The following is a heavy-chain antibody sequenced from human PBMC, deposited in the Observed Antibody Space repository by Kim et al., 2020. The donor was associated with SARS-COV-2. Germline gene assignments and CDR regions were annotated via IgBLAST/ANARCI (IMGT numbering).Heavy chain of an antibody. D-gene: IGHD3-3*01. J-gene: IGHJ4*02. CDR1: GFTFDNYA. CDR3: AKGHDGSVADY. CDR2: IGADGRT. V-gene: IGHV3-23*01. Sequence: GGSLRLSCAASGFTFDNYAMNWFRQAPGKGLEWVSTIGADGRTYYPDSVKGRFTVSRDNSRNTLFLQINTLRAEDTAIYYCAKGHDGSVADYWGQGTRLTVSS.